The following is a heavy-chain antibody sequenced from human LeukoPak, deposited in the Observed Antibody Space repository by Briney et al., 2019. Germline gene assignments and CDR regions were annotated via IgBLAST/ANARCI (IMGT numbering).Heavy chain of an antibody. CDR3: ARQKDNSSGHDY. CDR2: INHSGST. V-gene: IGHV4-34*01. D-gene: IGHD3-22*01. Sequence: PSETLSLTCAVYGGSFSGYYWSWIRQPPGKGLEWIGEINHSGSTNYNPSLKSRVTISVDTSKNQFSLKLSSVTAADTAVYYCARQKDNSSGHDYWGQGTLVTVSS. CDR1: GGSFSGYY. J-gene: IGHJ4*02.